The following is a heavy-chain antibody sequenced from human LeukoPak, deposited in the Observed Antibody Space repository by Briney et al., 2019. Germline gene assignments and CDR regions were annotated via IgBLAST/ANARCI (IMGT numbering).Heavy chain of an antibody. V-gene: IGHV3-21*04. CDR2: INKRSDYM. CDR1: GFTFSAYS. J-gene: IGHJ4*02. CDR3: ARWGDQVSFDY. Sequence: PGGSLRLSCGASGFTFSAYSMTWVRQAPGKGLEWVSSINKRSDYMNYADSVKGRFTISRDNSKNTLYLQMNSLRAEDTAVYYCARWGDQVSFDYWGQGTLVTVSS. D-gene: IGHD3-16*01.